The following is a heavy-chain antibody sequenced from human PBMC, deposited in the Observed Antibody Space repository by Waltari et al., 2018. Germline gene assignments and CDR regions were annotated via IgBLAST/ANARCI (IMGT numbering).Heavy chain of an antibody. J-gene: IGHJ4*02. CDR2: IIHSGGS. Sequence: QVQLQQWGAGLLKPSETLSLTCAVYGGSFSDYYWTWIRQPPGKGLEWIGEIIHSGGSTYHPSLKSRVTRSVDTSKNLFSLKVNSVTAADTAVYYCARGTHEFGDYWGQGTPVTVSS. D-gene: IGHD3-16*01. CDR1: GGSFSDYY. V-gene: IGHV4-34*01. CDR3: ARGTHEFGDY.